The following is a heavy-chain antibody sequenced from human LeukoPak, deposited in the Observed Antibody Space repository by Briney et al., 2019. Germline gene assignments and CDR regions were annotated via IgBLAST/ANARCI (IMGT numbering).Heavy chain of an antibody. V-gene: IGHV3-11*04. D-gene: IGHD1-26*01. CDR2: ISSSGSTI. CDR1: GFTFSDYY. CDR3: ARDPTSGSYYDYYYYYMDV. J-gene: IGHJ6*03. Sequence: GGSLSLSCAASGFTFSDYYMSWIRQAPGKGLEWVSYISSSGSTIYYADSVKGRFTISRDDAKNSLYLQMNSLRAEDTAVYYCARDPTSGSYYDYYYYYMDVWGKGTTVTVSS.